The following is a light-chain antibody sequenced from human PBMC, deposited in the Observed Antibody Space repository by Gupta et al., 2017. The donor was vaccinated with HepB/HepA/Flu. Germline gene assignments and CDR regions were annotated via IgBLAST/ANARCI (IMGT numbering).Light chain of an antibody. V-gene: IGKV4-1*01. Sequence: DIVMTQSPDSLAVSLGERATINCKSSQSVLYSSNNKNYLAWYQQKPGQPPKLLIYWASTRESGVPDRFSGSGSGTDFTLTISSLQAEDVAVYYCQQDYSTPFIFGRGTKVDIK. J-gene: IGKJ3*01. CDR2: WAS. CDR1: QSVLYSSNNKNY. CDR3: QQDYSTPFI.